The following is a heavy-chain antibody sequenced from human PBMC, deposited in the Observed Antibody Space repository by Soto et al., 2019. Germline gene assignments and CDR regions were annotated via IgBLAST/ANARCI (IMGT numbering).Heavy chain of an antibody. CDR1: GGSISSSSYY. J-gene: IGHJ5*02. Sequence: SETLSLTCTVSGGSISSSSYYWGWIRQPPGKGLEWIGSIYYSGSTYYNPSLKSRVTISVDTSKNQFSLKLSSVTAADTAVYYCASPYYDFWSGSRPAGSWFDPWGQGTLVTVSS. D-gene: IGHD3-3*01. CDR3: ASPYYDFWSGSRPAGSWFDP. V-gene: IGHV4-39*01. CDR2: IYYSGST.